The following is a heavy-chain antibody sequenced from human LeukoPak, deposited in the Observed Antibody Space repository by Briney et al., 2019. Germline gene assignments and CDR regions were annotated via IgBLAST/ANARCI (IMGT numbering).Heavy chain of an antibody. D-gene: IGHD6-13*01. CDR1: GYTLTSYD. CDR3: ATGNLFYSCSWYEDAFDI. CDR2: MNPNSGNT. Sequence: GASVKVSCKASGYTLTSYDINWVRQAPGEGLEWMGWMNPNSGNTGYAQKFQGRVTMTRNTSISTAYMELSSLRSEDTAVYYCATGNLFYSCSWYEDAFDIWGQGTMVTVSS. V-gene: IGHV1-8*01. J-gene: IGHJ3*02.